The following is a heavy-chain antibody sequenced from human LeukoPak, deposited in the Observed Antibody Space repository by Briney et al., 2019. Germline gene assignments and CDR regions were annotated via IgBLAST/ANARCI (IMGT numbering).Heavy chain of an antibody. CDR3: AKDGASQLYPYYFDY. Sequence: PGGSLRLSCAASGFTFSTYAMHWVRQAPGKGLEWVAFIRFDGSNKYYADSVKGRFTISRDNSKNTLYLQMNSLRAEDTAVYYCAKDGASQLYPYYFDYWGQGTLVTVSS. CDR1: GFTFSTYA. CDR2: IRFDGSNK. V-gene: IGHV3-30*02. D-gene: IGHD2-2*01. J-gene: IGHJ4*02.